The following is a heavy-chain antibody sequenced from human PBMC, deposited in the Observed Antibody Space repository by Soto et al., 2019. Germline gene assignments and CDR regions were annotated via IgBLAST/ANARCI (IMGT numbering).Heavy chain of an antibody. V-gene: IGHV4-30-4*01. CDR2: IYYSGST. Sequence: SATLSLTCTVSGGSISSGDYYWSWIRQPPGKGLEWIGYIYYSGSTYYNPSLKSRVTISVDTSKNQFSLKLSSVTAADTAVYYCASQGDYGGNSYFDYWGQGTLVTVSS. J-gene: IGHJ4*02. CDR3: ASQGDYGGNSYFDY. D-gene: IGHD4-17*01. CDR1: GGSISSGDYY.